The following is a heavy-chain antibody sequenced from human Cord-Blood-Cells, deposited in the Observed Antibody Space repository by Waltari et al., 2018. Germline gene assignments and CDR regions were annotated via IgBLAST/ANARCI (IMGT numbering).Heavy chain of an antibody. CDR1: GGSFSGYY. D-gene: IGHD3-22*01. V-gene: IGHV4-34*01. CDR2: INHSGST. CDR3: ASYDSSGYWFDP. Sequence: QVQLQQWGAGLLKPSETLSLTCAVYGGSFSGYYWSWIRQPPGKGLEWIGEINHSGSTNYNPSLKSRVTISVDTSMNQFSLKLSSVTAADTAVYYCASYDSSGYWFDPWGQGTLVTVSS. J-gene: IGHJ5*02.